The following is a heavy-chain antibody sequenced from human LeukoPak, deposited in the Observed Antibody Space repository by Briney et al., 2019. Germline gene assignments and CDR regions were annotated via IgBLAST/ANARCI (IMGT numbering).Heavy chain of an antibody. D-gene: IGHD2-8*01. CDR3: TRSTNLEAFDI. J-gene: IGHJ3*02. CDR1: GGSFSSGTYY. CDR2: IYYSGST. V-gene: IGHV4-61*01. Sequence: SETLSLTCTVSGGSFSSGTYYWSWVRQPPGTGLEWIGYIYYSGSTNYNPSLKSRVTISVDTSKNQCSLKLRSVTTADTAVYYCTRSTNLEAFDIWGQGTMLTVSS.